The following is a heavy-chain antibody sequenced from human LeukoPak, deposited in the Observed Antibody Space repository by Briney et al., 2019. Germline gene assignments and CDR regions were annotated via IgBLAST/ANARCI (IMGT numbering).Heavy chain of an antibody. CDR1: GFTFGDYA. D-gene: IGHD2-15*01. CDR3: TTHLGSGPIPREYFDY. J-gene: IGHJ4*02. Sequence: GGSLRLSCTASGFTFGDYAMSWVRQAPGKGLEWVGRIKSKTDGGTTDYAAPVKGRFTISRDDSKNTLYLQMNSLKTEDTAVYYCTTHLGSGPIPREYFDYWGQGTLVTVSS. V-gene: IGHV3-15*01. CDR2: IKSKTDGGTT.